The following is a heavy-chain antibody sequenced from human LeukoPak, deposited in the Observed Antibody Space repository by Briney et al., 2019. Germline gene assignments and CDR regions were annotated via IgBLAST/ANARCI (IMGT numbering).Heavy chain of an antibody. CDR2: ISGSGGST. Sequence: GGSLRLSCAASGFTFSSYAMSWVRQAPGKGLEWVSAISGSGGSTYYVDSVKGRFTISRDNSKNTLYLQMNSLRAEDTAVYYCAKGYNWNYDNWFDPWGQGTLVTVSS. D-gene: IGHD1-7*01. V-gene: IGHV3-23*01. CDR3: AKGYNWNYDNWFDP. J-gene: IGHJ5*02. CDR1: GFTFSSYA.